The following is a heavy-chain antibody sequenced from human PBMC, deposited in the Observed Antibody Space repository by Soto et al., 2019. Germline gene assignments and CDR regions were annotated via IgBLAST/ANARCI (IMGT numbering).Heavy chain of an antibody. D-gene: IGHD3-22*01. CDR2: ISAYNGNT. CDR3: ARDRRPYYYDSSGYYPHY. J-gene: IGHJ4*02. V-gene: IGHV1-18*01. Sequence: ASVKVSCKASGYAFTSYDINWVRQAPGQGLEWMGWISAYNGNTNYAQKLQGRVTMTTDTSTSTAYMELRSLRSDDTAVYYCARDRRPYYYDSSGYYPHYWGQGTLVTVSS. CDR1: GYAFTSYD.